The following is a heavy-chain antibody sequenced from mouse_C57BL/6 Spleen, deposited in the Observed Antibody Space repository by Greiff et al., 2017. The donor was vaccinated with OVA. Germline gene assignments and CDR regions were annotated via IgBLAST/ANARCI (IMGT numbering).Heavy chain of an antibody. CDR1: GYSITSDY. D-gene: IGHD1-1*01. CDR2: ISYSGST. CDR3: ARSPTTPWYFDV. V-gene: IGHV3-8*01. J-gene: IGHJ1*03. Sequence: DVKLVESGPGLAKPSQSLSLTCSVTGYSITSDYWNWIRKFPGNKLEYMGYISYSGSTYYNPSLKSRISITRDTSKNQSYLQLNSVTTEDTATYYCARSPTTPWYFDVWGTGTTVTVSS.